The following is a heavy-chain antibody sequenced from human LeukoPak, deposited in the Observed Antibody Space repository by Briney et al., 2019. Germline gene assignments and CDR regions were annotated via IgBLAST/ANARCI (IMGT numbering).Heavy chain of an antibody. CDR1: GFTFSSYN. J-gene: IGHJ4*02. CDR3: ARDSYDSPGAGY. CDR2: ISSSSSYI. D-gene: IGHD3-22*01. Sequence: PGGSLRLSCAASGFTFSSYNMNWVRQAPGKGLEWVSSISSSSSYIYYADSVKGRFTISRDNAKNSLYLQMNSLRPEDTAVYYCARDSYDSPGAGYWGQGTLVTVSS. V-gene: IGHV3-21*01.